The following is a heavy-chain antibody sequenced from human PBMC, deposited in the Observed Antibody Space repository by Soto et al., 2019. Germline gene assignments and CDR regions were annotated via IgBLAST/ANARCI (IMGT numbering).Heavy chain of an antibody. D-gene: IGHD2-15*01. CDR1: GGTFSSYT. V-gene: IGHV1-69*08. CDR2: IIPILGIA. Sequence: QVQLVQSGAEVKKPGSSVKVSCKASGGTFSSYTISWVRQAPGQGLEWMGRIIPILGIANYAQKFQGRVTITADKSTSTAYMELSSLRSEDTAVYYCARDSGSCSGGSCVIEGPIDYWGQGTLVTVSS. CDR3: ARDSGSCSGGSCVIEGPIDY. J-gene: IGHJ4*02.